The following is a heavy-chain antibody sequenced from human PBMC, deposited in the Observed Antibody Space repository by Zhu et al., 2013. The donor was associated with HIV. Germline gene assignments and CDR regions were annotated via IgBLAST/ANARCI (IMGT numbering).Heavy chain of an antibody. CDR1: GGTFSSYT. V-gene: IGHV1-69*02. J-gene: IGHJ6*02. D-gene: IGHD2-2*01. CDR2: IIPILGIA. Sequence: QVQLVQSGAEVKKPGSSVKVSCKASGGTFSSYTISWVRQAPGQGLEWMGRIIPILGIANYAQKFQGRVTITADKSTSTAYMELSSLRSEDTAVYYCARVPRDIVVVPAALSYYYYGMDVWGQGTTVTVSS. CDR3: ARVPRDIVVVPAALSYYYYGMDV.